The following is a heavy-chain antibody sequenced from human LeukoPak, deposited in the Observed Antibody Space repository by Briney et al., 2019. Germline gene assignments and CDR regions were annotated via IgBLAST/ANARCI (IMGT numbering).Heavy chain of an antibody. J-gene: IGHJ4*02. CDR2: IDPNSGGT. V-gene: IGHV1-2*06. CDR1: GYTFTGYY. D-gene: IGHD2-21*02. CDR3: ARVAYCGGDCYSFDY. Sequence: GASVKVSCKASGYTFTGYYMHWVRQAPGRGLEWMGRIDPNSGGTNYAQKFQGRVTMTRDTSISTAYMELSRLRSDDTAVYYCARVAYCGGDCYSFDYWGQGTLVTVSS.